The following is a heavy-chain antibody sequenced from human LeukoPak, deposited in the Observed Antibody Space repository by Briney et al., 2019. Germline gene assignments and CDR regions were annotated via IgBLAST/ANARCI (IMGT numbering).Heavy chain of an antibody. Sequence: SETLSLTCAVYGGSFSGYYWSWIRQPPGKGLEWIGEINHSGSTNYNPSLKSRVTISVDTSKNQFSLKLSSVTAADTAVYYCAGSYGYDYWGQGTLFTVSS. CDR3: AGSYGYDY. CDR1: GGSFSGYY. V-gene: IGHV4-34*01. CDR2: INHSGST. J-gene: IGHJ4*02. D-gene: IGHD5-18*01.